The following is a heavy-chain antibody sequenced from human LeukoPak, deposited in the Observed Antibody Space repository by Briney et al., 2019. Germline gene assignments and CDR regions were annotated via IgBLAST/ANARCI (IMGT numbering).Heavy chain of an antibody. J-gene: IGHJ6*03. CDR3: ARCSLYCSSTSCYSYYYYYMDV. CDR2: LYYSGNT. CDR1: GDSISSSSYY. V-gene: IGHV4-39*01. D-gene: IGHD2-2*02. Sequence: SETLSLTCIVSGDSISSSSYYWGWIRQPPGKGLEWIGSLYYSGNTYYNPSLKSRVTISVDTSKNQFSLKLSSVTAADTAVYYCARCSLYCSSTSCYSYYYYYMDVWGKGTTVTVSS.